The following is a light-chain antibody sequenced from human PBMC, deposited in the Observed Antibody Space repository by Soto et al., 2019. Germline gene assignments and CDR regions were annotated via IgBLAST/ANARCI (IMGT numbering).Light chain of an antibody. J-gene: IGKJ1*01. CDR2: GAS. V-gene: IGKV3-20*01. CDR3: QQYGRSGT. Sequence: EVVLTQYPGTLSLSPGARATISSRASQSVINNYLAWYQQKPGQAPRLLIYGASNRATGIPTMFSGSGSGTDFTLTISRLEPEDFAVYYCQQYGRSGTFGQGTKVDIK. CDR1: QSVINNY.